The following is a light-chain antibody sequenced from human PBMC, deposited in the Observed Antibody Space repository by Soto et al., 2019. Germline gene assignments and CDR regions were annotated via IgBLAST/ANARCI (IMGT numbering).Light chain of an antibody. CDR1: QSISSY. Sequence: DIQMPQSPSSLSASAGDRVTITCRASQSISSYLNWYQQKPGKAPKLLIYAASSLQSGVPSRFSGSGSGTDFTLTISSLQPEDFATYYCQQSYSTPPTFGQGTKVEIK. V-gene: IGKV1-39*01. CDR3: QQSYSTPPT. CDR2: AAS. J-gene: IGKJ1*01.